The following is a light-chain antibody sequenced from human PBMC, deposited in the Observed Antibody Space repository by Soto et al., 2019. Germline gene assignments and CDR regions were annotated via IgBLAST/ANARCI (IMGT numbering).Light chain of an antibody. CDR3: QQYSAWPSWT. J-gene: IGKJ1*01. V-gene: IGKV3-15*01. Sequence: EILMTQSPATLSLSPGERATLSCRASQSVGRNLAWYQQKSGQAPRLLIYGASTRATGVPARLSGSGSGTEFTLTISSLQSEDFAVYFCQQYSAWPSWTFVQGTKVEIK. CDR1: QSVGRN. CDR2: GAS.